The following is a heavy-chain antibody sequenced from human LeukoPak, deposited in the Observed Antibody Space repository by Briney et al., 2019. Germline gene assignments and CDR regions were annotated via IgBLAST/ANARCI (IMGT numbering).Heavy chain of an antibody. CDR3: ATDSGVGMATTFSILDI. J-gene: IGHJ3*02. CDR2: ISYDGSNK. CDR1: GFTFSSYG. D-gene: IGHD5-24*01. Sequence: PGRSLRLSCAASGFTFSSYGMRWVRQAPGKGLEWVAVISYDGSNKYYADSVKGRFTISRDNSKNTLYLQMSSLRAEDTAVYYCATDSGVGMATTFSILDIWGQGTMVTVSS. V-gene: IGHV3-30*03.